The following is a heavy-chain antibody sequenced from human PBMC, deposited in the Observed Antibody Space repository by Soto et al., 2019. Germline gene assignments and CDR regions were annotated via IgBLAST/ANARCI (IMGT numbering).Heavy chain of an antibody. CDR1: GGTFSSYA. J-gene: IGHJ6*02. Sequence: QVQLVQSGAEVKKPGSSVKVSCKASGGTFSSYAISWVRQAPGQGLEWMGGIIPIFGTANYAKKFQGRVTITADESTSPAYMELRSLRSELRAVYYCASNGQMKNGMAVWGRGTTVTVSS. CDR3: ASNGQMKNGMAV. CDR2: IIPIFGTA. D-gene: IGHD2-8*01. V-gene: IGHV1-69*01.